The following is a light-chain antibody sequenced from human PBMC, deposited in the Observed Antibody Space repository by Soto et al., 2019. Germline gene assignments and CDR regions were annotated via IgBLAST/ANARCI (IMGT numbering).Light chain of an antibody. J-gene: IGKJ2*01. CDR3: QQYASSPYT. CDR2: GAS. Sequence: EIVLTQSPGTLSLSPGERATLSCRASQSVSSSYLAWYQQKPGQAPRLLIYGASSRATGIPDRFSGSGSGTDFALSISRLEPEDCAVYYCQQYASSPYTFGQGTKLEIK. V-gene: IGKV3-20*01. CDR1: QSVSSSY.